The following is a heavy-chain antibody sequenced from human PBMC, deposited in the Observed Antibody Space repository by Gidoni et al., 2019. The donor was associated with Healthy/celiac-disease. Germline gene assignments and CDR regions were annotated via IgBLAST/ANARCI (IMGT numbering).Heavy chain of an antibody. V-gene: IGHV3-30-3*01. CDR1: GFTFSSYA. Sequence: QVQLVASGGGVVHPGRSLRRPCAASGFTFSSYAMHWVRQAPGKGLEWVAVISYDGSNKYYADSVKGRFTISRDNSKNTLYLQMNSLRAEDTAVYYCARDLYYYGSGSYPHDAFDIWGQGTMVTVSS. CDR2: ISYDGSNK. D-gene: IGHD3-10*01. J-gene: IGHJ3*02. CDR3: ARDLYYYGSGSYPHDAFDI.